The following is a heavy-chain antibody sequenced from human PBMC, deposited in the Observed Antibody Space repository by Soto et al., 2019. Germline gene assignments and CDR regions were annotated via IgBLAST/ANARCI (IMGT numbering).Heavy chain of an antibody. CDR3: ARSRGSGGVEYNMDV. Sequence: PGGSLRLSCAASGFTFSSYAMSWVRQAPGKGLEWVSAISGSGGSTTYADSVKGRFTISRDNAKNTLYLQMNSLRAEDTAVYHCARSRGSGGVEYNMDVWGQGTTVTVSS. D-gene: IGHD3-16*01. V-gene: IGHV3-23*01. J-gene: IGHJ6*02. CDR1: GFTFSSYA. CDR2: ISGSGGST.